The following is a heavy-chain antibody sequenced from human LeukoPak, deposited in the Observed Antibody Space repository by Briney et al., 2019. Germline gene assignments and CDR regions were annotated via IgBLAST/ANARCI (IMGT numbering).Heavy chain of an antibody. Sequence: PGGSLRLSCAASGFTFSSYGMRWVRQAPGKGLAWVSSIRSSGDITDYADSVKGRFTISRDNSKNTLYLQMNSLRAEDTAVYYCAKGSGYGGTVHFDYWGQGTLVTVSS. D-gene: IGHD4-23*01. CDR1: GFTFSSYG. CDR2: IRSSGDIT. CDR3: AKGSGYGGTVHFDY. V-gene: IGHV3-23*01. J-gene: IGHJ4*02.